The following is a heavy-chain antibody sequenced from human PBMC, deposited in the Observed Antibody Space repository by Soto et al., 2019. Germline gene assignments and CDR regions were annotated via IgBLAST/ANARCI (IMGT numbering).Heavy chain of an antibody. CDR1: DGPISSYY. V-gene: IGHV4-59*12. D-gene: IGHD1-1*01. J-gene: IGHJ4*01. CDR2: IYYRGST. CDR3: ARGLRHDTTVFGFGY. Sequence: SEPMSLTRPVSDGPISSYYWSWIRKHQGKGLEWIGYIYYRGSTTYNPSLRSRVTISVDTSKKEYSLKMTSATAADTAVYFCARGLRHDTTVFGFGYCGHGTQVTVSS.